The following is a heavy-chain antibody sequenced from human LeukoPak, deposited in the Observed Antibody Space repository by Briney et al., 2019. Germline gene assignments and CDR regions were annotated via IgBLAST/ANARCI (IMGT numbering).Heavy chain of an antibody. CDR3: AREDPQTTVPEGMDV. CDR1: GGSISYYY. Sequence: KPSETLSLTCTVSGGSISYYYWSWIRQSPGEGLEWIGYIYYSGTTNYNPSLKSRVTISVDTSKNQFSLQLRSVTAADTAVYYCAREDPQTTVPEGMDVWGQGTTVTVSS. J-gene: IGHJ6*02. CDR2: IYYSGTT. V-gene: IGHV4-59*01. D-gene: IGHD4-17*01.